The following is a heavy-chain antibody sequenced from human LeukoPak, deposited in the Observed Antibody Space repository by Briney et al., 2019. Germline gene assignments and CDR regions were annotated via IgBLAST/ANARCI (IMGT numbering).Heavy chain of an antibody. V-gene: IGHV3-73*01. CDR2: VRSKANSYAT. CDR1: GFTFSAST. J-gene: IGHJ3*02. CDR3: ARLTEDACDI. Sequence: GGSLKLSCAASGFTFSASTMHWVRQASGKGLEWVGRVRSKANSYATAYAASVTGRFTISRDDSKNTAYLQMNSLKTEDTAVYYCARLTEDACDIWGQGTMVTVSS.